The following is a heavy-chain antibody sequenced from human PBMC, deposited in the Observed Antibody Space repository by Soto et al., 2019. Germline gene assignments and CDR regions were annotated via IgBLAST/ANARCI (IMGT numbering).Heavy chain of an antibody. D-gene: IGHD2-2*01. CDR3: ARETSTGNYYMDV. CDR1: VFSFSYYG. CDR2: ISTSSSNI. J-gene: IGHJ6*03. V-gene: IGHV3-48*01. Sequence: EVQLVESGGGLVQPGGSLRLSCAASVFSFSYYGMNWVRQAPGKGLEWVSYISTSSSNIYYADSVKGRFTISRDNAKNSLSLQMNSLRAADTAVYYCARETSTGNYYMDVWGKGTTVTVSS.